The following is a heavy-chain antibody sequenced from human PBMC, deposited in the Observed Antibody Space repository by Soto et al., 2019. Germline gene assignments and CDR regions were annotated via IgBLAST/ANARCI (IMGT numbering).Heavy chain of an antibody. Sequence: NPSETLSLTCTVSGGSMRSSRYYWGWIRQPPGKGLEWIGSIYYSGSTYYNPSLKSRVTISVDTSKNQFSLKLSSVTAADTAVYYCARLVTVYGDEIHAFDIWGQGTMVTVSS. CDR3: ARLVTVYGDEIHAFDI. CDR2: IYYSGST. V-gene: IGHV4-39*01. D-gene: IGHD4-17*01. CDR1: GGSMRSSRYY. J-gene: IGHJ3*02.